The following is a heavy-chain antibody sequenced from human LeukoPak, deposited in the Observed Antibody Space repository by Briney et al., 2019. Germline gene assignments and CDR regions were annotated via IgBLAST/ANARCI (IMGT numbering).Heavy chain of an antibody. V-gene: IGHV3-23*01. CDR1: GFTFSSYA. D-gene: IGHD3-3*01. J-gene: IGHJ4*02. Sequence: GGSLRLSCAASGFTFSSYAMNWVRQAPGKGLEWVSAISGSGETIFYADPVKGRFTVSRDNSKNTLYVQMNSLRVEDTAVYYCAKVPYDFWSGYYYPFDYWGQGTLVTVSS. CDR2: ISGSGETI. CDR3: AKVPYDFWSGYYYPFDY.